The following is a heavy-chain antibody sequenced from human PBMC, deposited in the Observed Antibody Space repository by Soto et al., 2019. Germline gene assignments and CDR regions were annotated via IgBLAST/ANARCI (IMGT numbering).Heavy chain of an antibody. V-gene: IGHV2-5*02. J-gene: IGHJ4*02. D-gene: IGHD1-26*01. Sequence: QITLKESGPTLVKPTQTLTLTCTFSGFSLTTSGVGVGWIRQPPGKALEWLALIYWDDDKRYSPSLRSRLTIXKXXXXXXXXXXXXXXXXXXXXXXXCAHRKVGPLLDYWGQGTLVTVSS. CDR3: AHRKVGPLLDY. CDR1: GFSLTTSGVG. CDR2: IYWDDDK.